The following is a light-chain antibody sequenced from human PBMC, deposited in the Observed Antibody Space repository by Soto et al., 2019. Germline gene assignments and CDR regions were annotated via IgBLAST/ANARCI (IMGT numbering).Light chain of an antibody. V-gene: IGLV2-8*01. J-gene: IGLJ2*01. CDR3: SAYAGSNKLV. CDR2: EVT. Sequence: QSALTQPSSASGSPGESVTMCCTGTSRDVGAYVYVSWFQQHPGKAPKLLIYEVTKRPSGVPDRFSGSRSGNTASLTVSGLQVEDEADYYCSAYAGSNKLVFGGGTKLTVL. CDR1: SRDVGAYVY.